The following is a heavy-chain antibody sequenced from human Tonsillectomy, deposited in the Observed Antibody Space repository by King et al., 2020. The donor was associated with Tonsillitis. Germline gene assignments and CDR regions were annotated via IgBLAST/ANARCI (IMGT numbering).Heavy chain of an antibody. CDR2: ISGSGGST. J-gene: IGHJ4*02. CDR1: GFTFSSYA. D-gene: IGHD6-19*01. Sequence: VQLVESGGGLVQPGGSLRLSCAASGFTFSSYAMSWVRQAPGKGLEWVSAISGSGGSTYYADSVKGRFTISRDNSKNTLYLQMNSLRAEDTAVYYCAKDQYPITAVAGPGSNWGQGTLVTVSS. V-gene: IGHV3-23*04. CDR3: AKDQYPITAVAGPGSN.